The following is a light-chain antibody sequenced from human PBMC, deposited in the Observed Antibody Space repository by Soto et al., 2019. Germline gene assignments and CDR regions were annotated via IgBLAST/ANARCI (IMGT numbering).Light chain of an antibody. J-gene: IGKJ5*01. V-gene: IGKV3-11*01. CDR2: GAS. CDR1: QSLSSN. CDR3: QQRSNWPIT. Sequence: VLPQSPATLSVSPGERAAVSCRASQSLSSNLAWYQQKPGQAPRLLIIGASDRVTGIPARFSGSGSGTEFTLTISSLEPEDFALYYCQQRSNWPITLGQGTRLEIK.